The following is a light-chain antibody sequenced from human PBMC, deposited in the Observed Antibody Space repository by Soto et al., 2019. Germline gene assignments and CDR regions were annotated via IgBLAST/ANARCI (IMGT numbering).Light chain of an antibody. CDR1: QSISSW. V-gene: IGKV1-5*03. CDR2: KAS. Sequence: DIQMTQSPSTLSASIGDRVTITCRASQSISSWLAWYQQKPGKAPKLLIYKASSLESGVPSRFSGSGSGTDFTLAISSLQADDLATYYCQQYKSYSLTFGGGTKVEIK. CDR3: QQYKSYSLT. J-gene: IGKJ4*01.